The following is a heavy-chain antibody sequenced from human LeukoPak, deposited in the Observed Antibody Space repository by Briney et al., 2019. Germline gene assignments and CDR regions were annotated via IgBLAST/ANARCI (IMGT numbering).Heavy chain of an antibody. CDR3: ARYVYGGNFDY. CDR2: IKQDGSEK. CDR1: GFTFSDYY. D-gene: IGHD5/OR15-5a*01. J-gene: IGHJ4*02. Sequence: GGSLRLSCAASGFTFSDYYMDWVRQAPGKGLEWVANIKQDGSEKYYVDSVKGRFTISRDNAKNSLYLQMNSLRAEDTAVYYCARYVYGGNFDYWGQGTRVTVSS. V-gene: IGHV3-7*04.